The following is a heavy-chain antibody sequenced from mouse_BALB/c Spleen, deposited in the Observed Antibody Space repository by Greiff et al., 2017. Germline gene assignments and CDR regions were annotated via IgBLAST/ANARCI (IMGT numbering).Heavy chain of an antibody. V-gene: IGHV14-4*02. CDR2: IDPENGDT. J-gene: IGHJ3*01. Sequence: VQLQQSGAELVRPGASVKLSCTASGFNINDYYMHWVKQRPEQGLEWIGWIDPENGDTEYAPKFQGKATMTADTSSNTAYLQLSSLTSEDTAVYYCLSDGYYAVFAYWGQGTLVTVSA. CDR3: LSDGYYAVFAY. CDR1: GFNINDYY. D-gene: IGHD2-3*01.